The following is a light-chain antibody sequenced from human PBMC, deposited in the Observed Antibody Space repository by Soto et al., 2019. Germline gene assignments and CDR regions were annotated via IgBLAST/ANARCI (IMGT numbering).Light chain of an antibody. CDR2: TAS. CDR3: QQYDNSPLT. V-gene: IGKV3-20*01. CDR1: QSLSRNY. Sequence: EIVLTQSPGTLSLSPGEGATLSCRASQSLSRNYLAWYQHKPGQAPRLLIYTASNRATGVPPRFSGSGSVTDFTLTISRLEPEDFALYYCQQYDNSPLTFGQGTKVEI. J-gene: IGKJ1*01.